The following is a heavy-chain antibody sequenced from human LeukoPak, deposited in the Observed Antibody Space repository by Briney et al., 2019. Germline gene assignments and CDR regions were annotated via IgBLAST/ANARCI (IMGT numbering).Heavy chain of an antibody. CDR2: INPNTGGT. J-gene: IGHJ4*02. CDR1: GYTFTGYY. CDR3: ARVMYSSGWYGGDY. Sequence: GASVKVSCKASGYTFTGYYMHWVRQAPGQGLEWMGWINPNTGGTNYAQKFQGRVTMTRDTSISTAYMELSGLRSDDTAVYYCARVMYSSGWYGGDYWGQGTLVTVSS. D-gene: IGHD6-19*01. V-gene: IGHV1-2*02.